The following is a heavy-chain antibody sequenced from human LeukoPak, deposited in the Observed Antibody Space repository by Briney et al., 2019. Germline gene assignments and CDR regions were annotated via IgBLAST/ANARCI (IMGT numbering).Heavy chain of an antibody. D-gene: IGHD6-13*01. J-gene: IGHJ6*03. CDR1: DGSFSGYY. CDR3: ARGSKGSSWSYYYYYMDV. CDR2: VNHSGST. Sequence: SETLSLTCAVYDGSFSGYYWSWIRQPPGKGLEWIGEVNHSGSTNYNPSLKSRVTISVDTSKNQFSLKLSSVTAADTAVYYCARGSKGSSWSYYYYYMDVWGKGTTVTVSS. V-gene: IGHV4-34*01.